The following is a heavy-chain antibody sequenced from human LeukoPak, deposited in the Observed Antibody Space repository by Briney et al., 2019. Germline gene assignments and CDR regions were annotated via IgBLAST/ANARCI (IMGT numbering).Heavy chain of an antibody. CDR1: GFTFSTYS. Sequence: GGSLRLSCAASGFTFSTYSMNWVRQAPGKGLEWVAVISYDGSNKYYADSVKGRFTISRDNSKNTLYLQMNSLRAEDTAVYYCAKDVTTNLYYFDYWGQGTLVTVSS. V-gene: IGHV3-30*18. CDR3: AKDVTTNLYYFDY. D-gene: IGHD4-17*01. CDR2: ISYDGSNK. J-gene: IGHJ4*02.